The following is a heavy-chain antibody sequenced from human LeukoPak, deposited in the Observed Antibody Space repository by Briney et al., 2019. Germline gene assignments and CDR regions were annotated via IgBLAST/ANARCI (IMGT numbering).Heavy chain of an antibody. J-gene: IGHJ4*02. CDR2: IYHSGST. D-gene: IGHD5-24*01. CDR3: ARVRDGYNVDY. V-gene: IGHV4-30-2*01. CDR1: GGSISSGGYS. Sequence: SQTLSLTCAVSGGSISSGGYSWSWIRQPPGKGLEWIGYIYHSGSTYYNPSLKSRVTISVDRSKNQFSPKLSSVTAADTAVYYCARVRDGYNVDYWGQGTLVSVSS.